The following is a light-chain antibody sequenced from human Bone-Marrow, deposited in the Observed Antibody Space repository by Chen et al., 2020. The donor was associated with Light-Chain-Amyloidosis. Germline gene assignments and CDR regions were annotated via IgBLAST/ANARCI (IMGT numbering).Light chain of an antibody. CDR3: QQYNSWPLA. Sequence: EVVMTQSPATLSVSPGETATLSCRASERVHNNLAWYQQTPGQAPRLLIYGPGTKAAGIPARFSGSGSGTDFTRTIISLQSEDFAVYYCQQYNSWPLAFGGGTKVEIK. V-gene: IGKV3-15*01. CDR2: GPG. CDR1: ERVHNN. J-gene: IGKJ4*01.